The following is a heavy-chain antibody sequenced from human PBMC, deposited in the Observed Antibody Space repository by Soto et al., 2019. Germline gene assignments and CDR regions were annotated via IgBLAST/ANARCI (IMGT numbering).Heavy chain of an antibody. J-gene: IGHJ5*01. V-gene: IGHV4-30-4*01. CDR3: ARGRYCLTGRCFPNWFDS. CDR2: IYKSTTT. Sequence: LSLTCSVSGDSISTVDYFWAWIRQPPGQALEYIGYIYKSTTTYYNPSFEGRVAISLDTSKSQFSLTVTSVTAADTAVYFCARGRYCLTGRCFPNWFDSWGQGTLVTVSS. D-gene: IGHD2-15*01. CDR1: GDSISTVDYF.